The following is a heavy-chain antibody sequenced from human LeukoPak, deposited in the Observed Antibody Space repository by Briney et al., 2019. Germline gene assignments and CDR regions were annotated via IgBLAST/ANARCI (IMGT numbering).Heavy chain of an antibody. D-gene: IGHD2-21*01. CDR3: ASELGRTSSGGIS. CDR1: GFTFSSYE. CDR2: ISSSGSTI. Sequence: PGGSLRPSCAASGFTFSSYEMNWVRQAPGKGLEWVSYISSSGSTIYYADSVKGRFTISRDNANNSLYLQMNSLRAEDTAVYYCASELGRTSSGGISWGQGTLVTVSS. J-gene: IGHJ5*02. V-gene: IGHV3-48*03.